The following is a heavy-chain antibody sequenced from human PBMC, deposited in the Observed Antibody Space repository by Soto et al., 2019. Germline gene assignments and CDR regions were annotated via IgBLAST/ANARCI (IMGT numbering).Heavy chain of an antibody. CDR3: ARVDMTTVTYTFDY. V-gene: IGHV4-61*01. J-gene: IGHJ4*02. D-gene: IGHD4-17*01. CDR1: GGSVSSGSYY. CDR2: IYYSGST. Sequence: QVQLQESGPGLVKPSETLSLTCTVSGGSVSSGSYYWSWIRQPPGKGLEWIGYIYYSGSTNYNPSLKSRVTISVDTSKNQFTLKLSSVTAADTAVYYCARVDMTTVTYTFDYWGQGTLVTVSS.